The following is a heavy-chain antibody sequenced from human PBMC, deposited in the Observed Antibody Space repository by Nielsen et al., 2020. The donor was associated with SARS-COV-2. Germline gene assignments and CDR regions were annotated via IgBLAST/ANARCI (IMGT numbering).Heavy chain of an antibody. D-gene: IGHD3-22*01. CDR2: IIPIFGTA. CDR1: GGTFSSYA. CDR3: ARWRSPDSSGYYYLGY. J-gene: IGHJ4*02. Sequence: SVKVSCKASGGTFSSYAISWVRQAPGQGLEWMGGIIPIFGTANYAQKFQGRVTITADKSTSTAYMELSSLRSEDTAVYYCARWRSPDSSGYYYLGYWGQGTLVTVSS. V-gene: IGHV1-69*06.